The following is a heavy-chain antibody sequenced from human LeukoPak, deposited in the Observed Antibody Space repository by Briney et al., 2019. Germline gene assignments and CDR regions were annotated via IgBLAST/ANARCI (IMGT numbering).Heavy chain of an antibody. D-gene: IGHD3-22*01. CDR1: GFTFSSYW. CDR3: ARHSPYYYDSSGYYGAFDI. CDR2: IKQDGSEE. Sequence: GGSLRLSCAASGFTFSSYWMTWVRQAPGKGLEWVANIKQDGSEEYYVDSVKGRFTVSRDNAKNSLDLQMNSLRAEDTAVYYCARHSPYYYDSSGYYGAFDIWGQGTMVTVSS. V-gene: IGHV3-7*01. J-gene: IGHJ3*02.